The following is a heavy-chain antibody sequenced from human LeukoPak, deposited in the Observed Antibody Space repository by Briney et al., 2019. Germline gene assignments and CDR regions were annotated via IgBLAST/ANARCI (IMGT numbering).Heavy chain of an antibody. D-gene: IGHD3-3*01. J-gene: IGHJ5*02. Sequence: GRSLRLSCAASGVTVSSYAMRWVRQAPGKGREWVSAISGSGGSTSYADSVKGRFTISRDHSKNTLYLQMNSLRAEDTAVYYCAKDQGITIFGVVNNWFDPWSQATLVTVPS. V-gene: IGHV3-23*01. CDR2: ISGSGGST. CDR3: AKDQGITIFGVVNNWFDP. CDR1: GVTVSSYA.